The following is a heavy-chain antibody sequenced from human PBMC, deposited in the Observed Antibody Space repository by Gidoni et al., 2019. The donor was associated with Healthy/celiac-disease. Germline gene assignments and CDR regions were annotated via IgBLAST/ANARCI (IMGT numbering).Heavy chain of an antibody. CDR1: GGTFSSYA. D-gene: IGHD2-2*01. J-gene: IGHJ4*02. CDR2: IIPILGIA. V-gene: IGHV1-69*04. CDR3: ARESVVPAAMDNWNYRRGGQWLGPGGDY. Sequence: QVQLVQSGAEVKKPGSSVQVSCKASGGTFSSYAIRWVRPAPGQGLEWMGRIIPILGIANYAQKFQGRVTITADKSTSTAYMELSSLRSEDTAVYYCARESVVPAAMDNWNYRRGGQWLGPGGDYWGQGTLVTVSS.